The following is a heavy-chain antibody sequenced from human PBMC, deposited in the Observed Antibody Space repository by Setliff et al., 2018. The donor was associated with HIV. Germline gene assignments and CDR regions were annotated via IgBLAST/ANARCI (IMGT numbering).Heavy chain of an antibody. CDR3: ARVGSYWSTFDY. CDR2: INTETGNP. Sequence: GASVKVSCKASGYTLTTYGISWVRQAPGQGPEWMGWINTETGNPMYAQGFRGRLVFSLDTSVNTAYLQINSLKAEVTAMYYCARVGSYWSTFDYWGQGALVTVSS. CDR1: GYTLTTYG. J-gene: IGHJ4*02. D-gene: IGHD2-8*02. V-gene: IGHV7-4-1*02.